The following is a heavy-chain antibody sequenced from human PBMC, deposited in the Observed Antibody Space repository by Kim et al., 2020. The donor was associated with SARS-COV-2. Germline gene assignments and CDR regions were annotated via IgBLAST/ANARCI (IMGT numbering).Heavy chain of an antibody. V-gene: IGHV4-34*01. D-gene: IGHD3-3*01. J-gene: IGHJ6*02. CDR3: ARGGTFSVTIFGVVIIRPLMDV. CDR1: GGSFSGYY. Sequence: SETLSHTCAVYGGSFSGYYWSWIRQPPGKGLEWIGEINHSGSTNYNPSLKSRVTISVDTSKNQFSLKLSSVTAADTAVYYCARGGTFSVTIFGVVIIRPLMDVWGQGTTVTVSS. CDR2: INHSGST.